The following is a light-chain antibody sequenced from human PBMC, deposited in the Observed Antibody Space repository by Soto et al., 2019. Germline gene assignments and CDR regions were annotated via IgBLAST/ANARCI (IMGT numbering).Light chain of an antibody. J-gene: IGKJ3*01. V-gene: IGKV3-15*01. Sequence: EILMTQSPATLSVSPGERATLSCRASQSLSRNLAWYQQKPGQAPRLLIYGASTRASGIPATFSGSGSGTEFTLPISSLQSEDFALYYCQHYNDWPPAFTFGPGTKVDL. CDR3: QHYNDWPPAFT. CDR1: QSLSRN. CDR2: GAS.